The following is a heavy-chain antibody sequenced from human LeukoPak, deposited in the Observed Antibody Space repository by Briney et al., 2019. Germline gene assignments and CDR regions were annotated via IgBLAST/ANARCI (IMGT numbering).Heavy chain of an antibody. J-gene: IGHJ6*02. V-gene: IGHV3-33*01. CDR3: ARGPPGDFWIYDYYYYGMDV. CDR2: IWYDGSDK. D-gene: IGHD3-3*01. Sequence: GTSLRLSCAASGFPFSNYAMHWVRQDPGKGLEWVAVIWYDGSDKYYGESLKGRFTISRDNSKNTLYLQMNSLRAEDSAVYYCARGPPGDFWIYDYYYYGMDVWGQGTTVTVSS. CDR1: GFPFSNYA.